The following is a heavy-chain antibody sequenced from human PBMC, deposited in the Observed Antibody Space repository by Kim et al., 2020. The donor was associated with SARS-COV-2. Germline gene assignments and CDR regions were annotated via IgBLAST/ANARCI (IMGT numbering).Heavy chain of an antibody. V-gene: IGHV3-7*03. Sequence: YGDSVKGRFTISRDNAKKSFYLQMNGLRAEDTAVYYCARNYWYYFDYWGQGALVTVSS. CDR3: ARNYWYYFDY. D-gene: IGHD2-8*02. J-gene: IGHJ4*02.